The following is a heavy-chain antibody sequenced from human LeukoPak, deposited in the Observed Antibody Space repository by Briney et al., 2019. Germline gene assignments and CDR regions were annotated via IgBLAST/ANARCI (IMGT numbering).Heavy chain of an antibody. CDR1: GFTLSSYG. J-gene: IGHJ4*02. CDR3: GSLRGGSSSSPYFDY. V-gene: IGHV3-30*02. D-gene: IGHD6-6*01. Sequence: GGSLRLSRAASGFTLSSYGMHWVRQAPGKGLEWVAFIRYYGSNKYYADSVKGRFTMSRDNSKNTRYLQMNSLRAEDTAVYYCGSLRGGSSSSPYFDYWGQGTLVTVSS. CDR2: IRYYGSNK.